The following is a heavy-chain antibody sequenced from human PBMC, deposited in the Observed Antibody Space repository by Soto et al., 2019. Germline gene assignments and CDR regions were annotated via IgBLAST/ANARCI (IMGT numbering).Heavy chain of an antibody. CDR2: IYNSGST. CDR1: GGSVSSGSYY. V-gene: IGHV4-61*01. D-gene: IGHD1-26*01. CDR3: VRDGNY. Sequence: QVQLQESGPGLVKPSETLSLTCTVSGGSVSSGSYYWSWIRQPPGKGLEWIGYIYNSGSTNYNPPLKSRVTISVDTSKNQFSLKLSSVTAADTALYYCVRDGNYWGQGTLVTVSS. J-gene: IGHJ4*02.